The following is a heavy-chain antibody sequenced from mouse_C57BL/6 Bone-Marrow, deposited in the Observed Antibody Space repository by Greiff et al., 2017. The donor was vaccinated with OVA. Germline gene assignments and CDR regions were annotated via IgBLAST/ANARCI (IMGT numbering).Heavy chain of an antibody. CDR3: TRDYRAYYGSSYDY. J-gene: IGHJ2*01. D-gene: IGHD1-1*01. V-gene: IGHV1-15*01. CDR2: IDPETGGT. CDR1: GYTFTDYE. Sequence: VQLQQSGAELVRPGASVTLSCKASGYTFTDYEMHWVKQTPVHGLEWIGAIDPETGGTAYNQKFKGKAILTADKSSSAAYMELRSLTSEDSAVYYRTRDYRAYYGSSYDYWGQGTTLTVSS.